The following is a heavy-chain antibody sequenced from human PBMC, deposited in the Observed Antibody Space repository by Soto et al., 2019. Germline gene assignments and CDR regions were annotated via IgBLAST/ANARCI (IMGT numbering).Heavy chain of an antibody. D-gene: IGHD1-1*01. CDR1: GGTFNRYT. CDR2: IIPIFGTA. CDR3: ALWGFRDGNNSKYNYSGMDV. V-gene: IGHV1-69*01. J-gene: IGHJ6*02. Sequence: VQLVQSGAEVKKPGSSVKLSCKASGGTFNRYTISWVRQAPGQGLEWMGGIIPIFGTANYAQKFQGRVAIIADESTSAAYMELRSLRSEDTAVYYGALWGFRDGNNSKYNYSGMDVWGQGTTVTVSS.